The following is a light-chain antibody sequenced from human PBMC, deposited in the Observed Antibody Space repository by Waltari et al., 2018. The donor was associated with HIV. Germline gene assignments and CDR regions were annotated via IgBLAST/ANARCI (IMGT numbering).Light chain of an antibody. V-gene: IGKV4-1*01. CDR1: QSVLYSSNNKNY. J-gene: IGKJ4*01. CDR2: WAS. CDR3: QQYYSAPPT. Sequence: DIVMTQSPDSLAVSLGERATINCKPSQSVLYSSNNKNYLAWYQQKPGQPPTLLIYWASSRESGVPDRFSGGGSGTDFTLTISSLQAEDVAVHYCQQYYSAPPTFGGGTKVEI.